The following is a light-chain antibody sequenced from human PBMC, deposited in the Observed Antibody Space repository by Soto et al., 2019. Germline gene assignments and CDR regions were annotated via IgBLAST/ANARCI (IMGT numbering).Light chain of an antibody. CDR1: SSDVGGHDY. Sequence: QSALTQPHSASGSPGQSVTISCTGTSSDVGGHDYVSWYQHHPGKAPKLIISEVSKRPSGVPDRFSGSKSVNTASLTVSGLQAEDEADYYCSSYAGSNKFVVFGGGTKVTVL. CDR2: EVS. J-gene: IGLJ2*01. CDR3: SSYAGSNKFVV. V-gene: IGLV2-8*01.